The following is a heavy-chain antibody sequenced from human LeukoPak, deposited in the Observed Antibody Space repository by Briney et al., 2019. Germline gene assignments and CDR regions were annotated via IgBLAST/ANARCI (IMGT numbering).Heavy chain of an antibody. V-gene: IGHV1-24*01. D-gene: IGHD2/OR15-2a*01. J-gene: IGHJ6*03. CDR3: ATGHCNTSSCYYYYMDV. CDR1: GYTLRELS. CDR2: FDPEDGAS. Sequence: APVKVSCKVSGYTLRELSMHWVRQAPAKGLQWMGVFDPEDGASIIAQKFQGRLTMTEDTSTDTAYMELSSLTSEDTAMYYCATGHCNTSSCYYYYMDVWGKGTTVTVSS.